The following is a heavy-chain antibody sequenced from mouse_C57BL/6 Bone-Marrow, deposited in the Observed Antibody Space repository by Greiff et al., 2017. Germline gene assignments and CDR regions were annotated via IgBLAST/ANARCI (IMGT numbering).Heavy chain of an antibody. CDR2: ISSGRSTI. CDR3: TRPDYGSHGGYFDV. J-gene: IGHJ1*03. CDR1: GFTFSDYG. Sequence: EVKVVESGGGLVKPGGSLKLSCAASGFTFSDYGMHWVRQAPEKGLEWVAYISSGRSTIYYADTVEGRFTISRDNAKNTLFLQMTSLRSEDTAMYYCTRPDYGSHGGYFDVWGTGTTVTVSS. V-gene: IGHV5-17*01. D-gene: IGHD1-1*01.